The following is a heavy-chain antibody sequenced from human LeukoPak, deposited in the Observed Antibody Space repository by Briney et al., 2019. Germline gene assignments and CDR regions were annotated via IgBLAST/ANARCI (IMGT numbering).Heavy chain of an antibody. D-gene: IGHD1-26*01. CDR2: MNPNSGNT. CDR1: GYTFTSYD. CDR3: ARVEAVVGATRY. J-gene: IGHJ4*02. Sequence: ASVKVSCKASGYTFTSYDINWGRQATGQGLEWMGWMNPNSGNTGYAQKFQGRVTMTRNTSISTAYMELSSLRSEDTAVYYCARVEAVVGATRYWGQGTLVTVSS. V-gene: IGHV1-8*01.